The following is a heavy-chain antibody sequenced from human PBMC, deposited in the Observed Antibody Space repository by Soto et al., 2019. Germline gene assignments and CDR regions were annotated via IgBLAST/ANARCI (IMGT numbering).Heavy chain of an antibody. Sequence: QVQLVQSGAEVKKPGASVKVSCKASGYTFTSYDINWVRQATGQGLEWMGWMNPNSGNTGCAQKFQGRVTMTSNTSLSAAYMELSSLRSEDTAVYYCAFSVYDFWSGYSLWGQGTLVTVSS. CDR3: AFSVYDFWSGYSL. CDR2: MNPNSGNT. CDR1: GYTFTSYD. V-gene: IGHV1-8*01. D-gene: IGHD3-3*01. J-gene: IGHJ4*02.